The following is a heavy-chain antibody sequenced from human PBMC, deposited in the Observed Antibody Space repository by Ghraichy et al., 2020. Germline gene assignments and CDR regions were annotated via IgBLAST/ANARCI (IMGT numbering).Heavy chain of an antibody. CDR3: ARDTGNWGDGSTY. CDR1: GFTFGDYS. CDR2: ISGTSRYK. Sequence: GGSLRLSCTASGFTFGDYSMNWVRQAPGKGLEWVSSISGTSRYKYYLASVKGRFTISRDNAKNSLFLQMDNLRVEDTAVYYCARDTGNWGDGSTYWGQGTLVTVSS. D-gene: IGHD3-9*01. V-gene: IGHV3-21*01. J-gene: IGHJ4*02.